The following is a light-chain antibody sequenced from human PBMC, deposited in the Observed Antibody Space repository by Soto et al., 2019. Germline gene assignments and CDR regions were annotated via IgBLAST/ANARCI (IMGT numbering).Light chain of an antibody. CDR1: QTVRSSY. CDR3: RHDGASPFT. Sequence: EIVLTQSPGTLSFSPGQRATLSCRASQTVRSSYLAWYQQKPDQAPRLLLYVASTRATSLPDMFRGSGSWTEFTLPISRLEPEERIVYYCRHDGASPFTCRRAAKGDF. CDR2: VAS. J-gene: IGKJ3*01. V-gene: IGKV3-20*01.